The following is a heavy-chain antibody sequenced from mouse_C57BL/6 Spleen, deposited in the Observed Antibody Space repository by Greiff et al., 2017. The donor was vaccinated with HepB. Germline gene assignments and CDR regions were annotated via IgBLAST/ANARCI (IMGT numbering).Heavy chain of an antibody. CDR2: ISYDGSN. CDR3: AREALDYDDGYAMDY. CDR1: GYSITSGYY. V-gene: IGHV3-6*01. J-gene: IGHJ4*01. Sequence: EVQLMESGPGLVKPSQSLSLTCSVTGYSITSGYYWNWIRQFPGNKLEWMGYISYDGSNNYNPSLKNRISITRDTSKNQFFLKLNSVTTEDTATYYCAREALDYDDGYAMDYWGQGTSVTVSS. D-gene: IGHD2-4*01.